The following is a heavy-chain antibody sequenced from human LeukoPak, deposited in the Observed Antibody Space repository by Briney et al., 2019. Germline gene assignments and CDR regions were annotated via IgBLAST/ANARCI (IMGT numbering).Heavy chain of an antibody. CDR3: ARDSHSLDMATPCGFDP. D-gene: IGHD5-24*01. Sequence: PSETLSLTCTVSGDSISRYFWSWIRQPPGKGLEWIGYVHSSGSTSYNPSLKTRVTISVDTSKTQFSLNLRSVTAADTAVYYCARDSHSLDMATPCGFDPWGQGTLVTVSS. CDR1: GDSISRYF. J-gene: IGHJ5*02. V-gene: IGHV4-59*12. CDR2: VHSSGST.